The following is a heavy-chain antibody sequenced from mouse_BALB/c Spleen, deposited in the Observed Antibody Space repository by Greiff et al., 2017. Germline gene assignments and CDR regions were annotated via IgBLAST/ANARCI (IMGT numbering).Heavy chain of an antibody. J-gene: IGHJ4*01. Sequence: EVQLVESGGGLVKPGGSLKLSCAASGFTFSSYAMSWVRQSPEKRLEWVAEISSGGSYTYYPDTVTGRFTISRDNAKNTLYLEMSSLRSEDTAMYYCARVYYRYQYYYAMDYGGQGTSVTVSS. CDR2: ISSGGSYT. V-gene: IGHV5-9-4*01. CDR1: GFTFSSYA. D-gene: IGHD2-14*01. CDR3: ARVYYRYQYYYAMDY.